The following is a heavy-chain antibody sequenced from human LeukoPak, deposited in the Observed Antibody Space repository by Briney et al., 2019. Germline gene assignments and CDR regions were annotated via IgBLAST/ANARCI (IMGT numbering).Heavy chain of an antibody. CDR1: GGSLSSSNW. CDR3: ARDRREYSYGPFDY. J-gene: IGHJ4*02. V-gene: IGHV4-4*02. D-gene: IGHD5-18*01. Sequence: SETLSLTCAVSGGSLSSSNWWSWVRPPPGKGLEWIGEIYHSGSTNYNPSLKSRVTISVDKSKNQFSLKLSSVTAADTAVYYCARDRREYSYGPFDYWGQGTLVTVSS. CDR2: IYHSGST.